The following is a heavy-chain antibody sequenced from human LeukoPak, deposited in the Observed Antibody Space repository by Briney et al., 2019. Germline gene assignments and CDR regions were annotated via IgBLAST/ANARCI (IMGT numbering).Heavy chain of an antibody. J-gene: IGHJ4*02. CDR2: IIPILGIA. V-gene: IGHV1-69*04. CDR1: GGTFSSYT. D-gene: IGHD3-10*01. Sequence: EASVKVSCKASGGTFSSYTISWVRQAPGQGLEWMGRIIPILGIANYAQKFQGRVTITADKSTSTAYMELSSLRSEDTAVYYCAREPGSGSYYNWGQGTLVTVSS. CDR3: AREPGSGSYYN.